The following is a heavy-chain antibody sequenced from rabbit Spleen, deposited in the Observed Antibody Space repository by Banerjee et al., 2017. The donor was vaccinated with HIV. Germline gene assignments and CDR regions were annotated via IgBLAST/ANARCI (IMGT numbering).Heavy chain of an antibody. D-gene: IGHD3-1*01. Sequence: QSLEESGGGLVKPGASLTPPCKASGFDFSSSDYMCWVRQAPGKGLEWIGYIDLVFGTTYYATWANGRFTISSHNAQNTLYLQLNSLTAADTATYFCATGPHMNRLDVWGQGTLVTVS. CDR2: IDLVFGTT. CDR1: GFDFSSSDY. CDR3: ATGPHMNRLDV. J-gene: IGHJ3*01. V-gene: IGHV1S40*01.